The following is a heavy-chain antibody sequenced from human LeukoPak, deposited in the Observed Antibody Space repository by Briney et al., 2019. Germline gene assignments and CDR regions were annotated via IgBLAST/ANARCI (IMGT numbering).Heavy chain of an antibody. CDR3: AGVSFSSGWYRDY. J-gene: IGHJ4*02. CDR2: IYSGGST. V-gene: IGHV3-53*01. Sequence: GGSLRLSCTASGFTDYMTWVRQAPGKGLEWVSVIYSGGSTYYADSVKGRFSVSRDNSKNTLYLQMSSLRAEDTAVYYCAGVSFSSGWYRDYWGQGTLVTVSS. D-gene: IGHD6-19*01. CDR1: GFTDY.